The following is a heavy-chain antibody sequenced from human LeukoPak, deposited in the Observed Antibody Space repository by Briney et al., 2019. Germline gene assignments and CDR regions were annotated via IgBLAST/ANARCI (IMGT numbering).Heavy chain of an antibody. Sequence: QPGGSLRLSCAASGFTFSSYWMTWVRQAPGKGLEWVANIKQGGSERYYVDSVKGRFTISRDNAKNSLCLQMNSLRDEDTAVYYCARENIVVVTAIRDAFDIWGQGTMVTVSS. CDR2: IKQGGSER. J-gene: IGHJ3*02. D-gene: IGHD2-21*02. CDR1: GFTFSSYW. CDR3: ARENIVVVTAIRDAFDI. V-gene: IGHV3-7*01.